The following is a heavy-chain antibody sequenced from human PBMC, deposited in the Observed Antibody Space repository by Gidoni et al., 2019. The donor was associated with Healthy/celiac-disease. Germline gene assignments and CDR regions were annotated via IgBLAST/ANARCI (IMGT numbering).Heavy chain of an antibody. Sequence: QVQLQESGPGLVKPSQTLSLTCTVSGGSISSGGYYWSWLRQHPGKGLEWIGYIYYSGSTYYNPSLKSRVTISVDTSKNQFSLKLSSVTAADTAVYYCAREGGSYYYDSSGYYYGNYFDYWGQGTLVTVSS. J-gene: IGHJ4*02. CDR2: IYYSGST. CDR3: AREGGSYYYDSSGYYYGNYFDY. D-gene: IGHD3-22*01. CDR1: GGSISSGGYY. V-gene: IGHV4-31*03.